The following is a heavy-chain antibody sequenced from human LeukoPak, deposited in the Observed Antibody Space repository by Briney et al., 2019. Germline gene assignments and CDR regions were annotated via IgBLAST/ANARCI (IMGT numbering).Heavy chain of an antibody. D-gene: IGHD6-13*01. CDR2: IYYSGSN. CDR1: GGSISSSDYY. V-gene: IGHV4-30-4*08. CDR3: ARAQQLVLDGWSDAFDI. J-gene: IGHJ3*02. Sequence: SETLSLTCTVSGGSISSSDYYWSWIRQPPGKGLEWIGYIYYSGSNYYNPSLKSRVTISVDTSKNQFSLKLSSVTAADTAVYYCARAQQLVLDGWSDAFDIWGQGTMVTVSS.